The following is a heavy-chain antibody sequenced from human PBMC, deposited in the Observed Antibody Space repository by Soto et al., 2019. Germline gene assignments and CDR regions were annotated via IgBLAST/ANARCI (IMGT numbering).Heavy chain of an antibody. V-gene: IGHV4-61*08. CDR1: GGSISSGGYY. Sequence: PSETLSLTCAVYGGSISSGGYYWSWIRQHPGKGLEWIGYIYYSGSTNYNPSLKSRVTISVDASKNQFSLKLSSVTAADTAVYYCARGDIVATIALNYYFDYWGQGTLVTVSS. CDR3: ARGDIVATIALNYYFDY. CDR2: IYYSGST. D-gene: IGHD5-12*01. J-gene: IGHJ4*02.